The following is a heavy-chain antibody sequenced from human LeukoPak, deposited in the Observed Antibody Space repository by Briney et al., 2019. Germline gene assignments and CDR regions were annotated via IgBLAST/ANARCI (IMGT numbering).Heavy chain of an antibody. CDR1: GGSFSGYY. V-gene: IGHV4-34*01. Sequence: SETLSLTCAVYGGSFSGYYWSWIRQPPGKGLEWIGEINHSGSTNYNPSLKSRVTISVDTSKNQFSLKLSSVTAADTAVYYCARHGKVATLFDYWGQGTLVTVSS. CDR3: ARHGKVATLFDY. J-gene: IGHJ4*02. CDR2: INHSGST. D-gene: IGHD5-12*01.